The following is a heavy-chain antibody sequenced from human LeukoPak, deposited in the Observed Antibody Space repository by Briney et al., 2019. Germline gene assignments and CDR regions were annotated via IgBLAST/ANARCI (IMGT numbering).Heavy chain of an antibody. CDR1: GFTFRNRW. Sequence: GSLRLSCAGSGFTFRNRWATWVRQAPGKGLEWVASTGQYGHDNDYVDSVRGRFTISRDFAKISLFLQMNSLRVEDTAVYYCAAGGAPGRFDYWGRGAPVTVSS. CDR3: AAGGAPGRFDY. CDR2: TGQYGHDN. J-gene: IGHJ4*02. D-gene: IGHD6-13*01. V-gene: IGHV3-7*01.